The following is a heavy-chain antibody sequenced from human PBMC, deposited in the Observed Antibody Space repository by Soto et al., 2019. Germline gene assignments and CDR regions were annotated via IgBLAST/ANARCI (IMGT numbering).Heavy chain of an antibody. V-gene: IGHV4-30-4*01. D-gene: IGHD1-1*01. CDR3: ARGICKYGDWYDAHTWFDA. CDR1: GGPIKSHDYY. Sequence: TLSLTCNVSGGPIKSHDYYWTWIRQSPGKGVEWIGYLYFNGGTQDNPSHRTQINMSLDASRKHFSLQLRSVSGADTAVYNCARGICKYGDWYDAHTWFDAWGQGALVTVAS. J-gene: IGHJ5*02. CDR2: LYFNGGT.